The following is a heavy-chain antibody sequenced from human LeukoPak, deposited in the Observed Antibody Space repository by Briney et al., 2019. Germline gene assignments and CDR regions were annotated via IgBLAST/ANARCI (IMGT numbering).Heavy chain of an antibody. D-gene: IGHD5-18*01. CDR2: SSGNGGST. V-gene: IGHV3-23*01. CDR1: GFTFSNYA. CDR3: TRDRTGYGYGYPFDY. Sequence: GGSLRLSCGASGFTFSNYAMSWVRQAPGKGLEWVSTSSGNGGSTYYGDSVKGRFTISRDNVKNTLHLQMNSLRPEDTALYYCTRDRTGYGYGYPFDYWGQGTLVTVSS. J-gene: IGHJ4*02.